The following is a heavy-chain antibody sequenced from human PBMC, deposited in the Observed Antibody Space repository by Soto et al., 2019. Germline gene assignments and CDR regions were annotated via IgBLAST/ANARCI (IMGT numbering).Heavy chain of an antibody. V-gene: IGHV4-59*08. CDR1: GGSISGYY. Sequence: PSETLSVTCTVAGGSISGYYWSWIRQPPGKGLEWIGYIYNSGSTNYNPSLKSRVTISVDTSKNQFSLKLSSVTAADTAVYYCARGSTGYSSSWYRYWGQGTLVTVSS. D-gene: IGHD6-13*01. J-gene: IGHJ4*02. CDR3: ARGSTGYSSSWYRY. CDR2: IYNSGST.